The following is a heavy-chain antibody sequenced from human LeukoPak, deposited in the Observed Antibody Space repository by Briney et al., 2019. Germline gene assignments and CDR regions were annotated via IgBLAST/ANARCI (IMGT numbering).Heavy chain of an antibody. V-gene: IGHV3-23*01. CDR2: VSDSGSHT. J-gene: IGHJ3*02. Sequence: PGGSLRLSCAASGFTFSTYAMSWVRQAPGKGLEWVSTVSDSGSHTYYADSVKGRFTMSRDTSKNTPYLQMNSLRCEDTAIYYCAKVCGCYPDALHIWREGRMLGVPS. CDR3: AKVCGCYPDALHI. D-gene: IGHD1-26*01. CDR1: GFTFSTYA.